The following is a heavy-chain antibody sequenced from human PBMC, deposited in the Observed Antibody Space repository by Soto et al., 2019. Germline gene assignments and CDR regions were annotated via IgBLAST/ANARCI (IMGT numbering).Heavy chain of an antibody. CDR1: GYTFTSYA. V-gene: IGHV1-3*01. CDR3: ARDRRFGSRFNWFDP. J-gene: IGHJ5*02. D-gene: IGHD3-10*01. CDR2: INAGNGNT. Sequence: ASVKISCKASGYTFTSYAMHWVRQAPGQRLEWMGWINAGNGNTKYSQKFQGRVTITRDTSASTAYMELSSLRSEDTAVYYRARDRRFGSRFNWFDPWGEGTPVTVSP.